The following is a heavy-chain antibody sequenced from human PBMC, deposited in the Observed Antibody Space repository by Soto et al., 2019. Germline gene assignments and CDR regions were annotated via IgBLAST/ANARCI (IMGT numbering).Heavy chain of an antibody. J-gene: IGHJ4*02. D-gene: IGHD6-13*01. CDR1: GGSSSGYY. CDR3: ATSGIAAVGRPFDY. V-gene: IGHV4-34*01. Sequence: SETLSLTCAVYGGSSSGYYWSWIRQPPGKGLEWIGKINYSGNTNYNPSLKGRVTMSVDTSKNQFSLKLSSVTAADTALYYCATSGIAAVGRPFDYWSRGTLVTVSS. CDR2: INYSGNT.